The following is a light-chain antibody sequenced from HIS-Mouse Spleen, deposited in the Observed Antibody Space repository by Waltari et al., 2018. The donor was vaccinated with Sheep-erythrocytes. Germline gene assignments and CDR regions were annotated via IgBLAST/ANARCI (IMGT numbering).Light chain of an antibody. CDR3: QSADSSGTYV. J-gene: IGLJ1*01. V-gene: IGLV3-25*03. CDR1: ALPKPS. Sequence: SYELTQPPSVSVSPGQTARITCSGDALPKPSPYWYQQKPGQAPVLVIYNDSERPSGIPERFSGSSSGTTVTLTISGVQAEDEADYYCQSADSSGTYVFGTGTKVTVL. CDR2: NDS.